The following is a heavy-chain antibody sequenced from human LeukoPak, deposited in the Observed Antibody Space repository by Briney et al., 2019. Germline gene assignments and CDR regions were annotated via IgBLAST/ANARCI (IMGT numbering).Heavy chain of an antibody. Sequence: GGSLRLSCAASGFTFSNYSMNWARQAPGKGLEWVSSISSRSSYIYYADSVKGRFTISRDNAKTSLYLQMNSLRAEDTAVYYCARGGYGYNFFDYWGQGTLVTVSS. D-gene: IGHD5-24*01. V-gene: IGHV3-21*01. CDR2: ISSRSSYI. CDR3: ARGGYGYNFFDY. CDR1: GFTFSNYS. J-gene: IGHJ4*02.